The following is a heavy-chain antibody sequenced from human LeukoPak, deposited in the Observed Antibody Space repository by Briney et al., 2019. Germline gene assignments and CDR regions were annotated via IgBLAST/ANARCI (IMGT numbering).Heavy chain of an antibody. CDR3: AREMGNSRSSESFDI. V-gene: IGHV3-7*01. Sequence: GGSLRLSCAASGFTFSSYWMSWVRQAPGKGLEWVANMQQDGSQEFYVDSVKGRFTISRDNARNSLYLQMSSLRAEDTAVYYCAREMGNSRSSESFDIWGQGTRVTVSS. J-gene: IGHJ3*02. D-gene: IGHD4-23*01. CDR2: MQQDGSQE. CDR1: GFTFSSYW.